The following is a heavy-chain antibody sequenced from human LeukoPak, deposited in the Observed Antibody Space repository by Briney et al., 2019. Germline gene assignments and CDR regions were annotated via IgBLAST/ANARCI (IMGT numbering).Heavy chain of an antibody. CDR3: TTRFNYHSSGYYYGHFDI. Sequence: PGGALRLSCAASGFTFSNAWMSGVRQAPGKGLEWGGGIISKTDGGTTEYAAPGKGRFTISKDDSKHTLDLQMNSLNPEDTAVYYCTTRFNYHSSGYYYGHFDIWGQGQCSPSLQ. D-gene: IGHD3-22*01. J-gene: IGHJ3*02. CDR2: IISKTDGGTT. CDR1: GFTFSNAW. V-gene: IGHV3-15*01.